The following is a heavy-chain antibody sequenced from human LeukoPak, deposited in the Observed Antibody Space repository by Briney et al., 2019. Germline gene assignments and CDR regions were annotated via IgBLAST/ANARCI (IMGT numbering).Heavy chain of an antibody. D-gene: IGHD1-26*01. J-gene: IGHJ4*02. CDR3: GRDLGGRSGY. CDR1: GFTFSDYW. V-gene: IGHV3-74*01. Sequence: GGSLRLSCVASGFTFSDYWIHWVRQAPGKGLVWVSRISSDGDTTNYADSVKGRFSISRDNAKNTLYLQMNSLRAEDTAAYYCGRDLGGRSGYWGQGTLVTVSS. CDR2: ISSDGDTT.